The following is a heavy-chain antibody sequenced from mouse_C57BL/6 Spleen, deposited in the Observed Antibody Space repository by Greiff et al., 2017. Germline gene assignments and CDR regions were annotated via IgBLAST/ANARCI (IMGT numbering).Heavy chain of an antibody. CDR1: GYTFTSYT. Sequence: QVQLQQSGAELARPGASVKMSCKASGYTFTSYTMHLVKQRPGQGLEWIGYINPSSGYTKYNQKFKDKATLTADKSSSTAYMQLSSLTSEDSAVYYCARRTDYAMDYWGQGTSVTVSS. CDR3: ARRTDYAMDY. CDR2: INPSSGYT. J-gene: IGHJ4*01. V-gene: IGHV1-4*01.